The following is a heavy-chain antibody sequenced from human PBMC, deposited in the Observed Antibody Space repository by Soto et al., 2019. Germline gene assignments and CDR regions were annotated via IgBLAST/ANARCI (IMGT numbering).Heavy chain of an antibody. CDR2: IWYDGSNK. V-gene: IGHV3-33*01. D-gene: IGHD2-2*01. CDR1: GFTFSSYG. CDR3: ARHRRGDCSSTSCYPDAFDI. Sequence: QVQLVESGGGVVQPGRSLRLSCAASGFTFSSYGMHWVRQAPGKGLEWVAVIWYDGSNKYYADSVKGRFTISRDNSKNTLYLQMNSLRAEDTAVYYCARHRRGDCSSTSCYPDAFDIWGQGTMVTVSS. J-gene: IGHJ3*02.